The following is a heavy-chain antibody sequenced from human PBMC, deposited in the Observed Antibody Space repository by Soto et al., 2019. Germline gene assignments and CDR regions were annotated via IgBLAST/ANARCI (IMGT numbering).Heavy chain of an antibody. CDR2: ISGSGGST. V-gene: IGHV3-23*01. D-gene: IGHD1-26*01. J-gene: IGHJ4*02. Sequence: EVQLLESGGGLVQPGGSLRLSCAASGFTFSSYAMRWVHQAPGKGLEWVSAISGSGGSTYYADSVKGRFTISRDNSKNTLYLQMNSLRAEDTAVYYCASRGSGSYYDYWGQGTLVTVSS. CDR3: ASRGSGSYYDY. CDR1: GFTFSSYA.